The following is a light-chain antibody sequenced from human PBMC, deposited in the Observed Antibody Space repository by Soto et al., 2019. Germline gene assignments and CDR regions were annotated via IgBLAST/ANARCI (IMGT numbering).Light chain of an antibody. J-gene: IGLJ1*01. V-gene: IGLV2-14*01. CDR2: DVT. Sequence: LMIYDVTNRPSGVSNRFSGSKSGNTASLTISGLQAEDEADYYCLSYSSSTSPYVLGTGTKVTVL. CDR3: LSYSSSTSPYV.